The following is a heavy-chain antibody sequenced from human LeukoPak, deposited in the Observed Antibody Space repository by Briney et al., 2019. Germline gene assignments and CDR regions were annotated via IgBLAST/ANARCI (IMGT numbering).Heavy chain of an antibody. D-gene: IGHD3-9*01. Sequence: TGGSLRLSCAASGFTFSSYAMSWVRQAPGKGREGVSAISGSGGSTYYADSVKGRFTISRDNSKTTLYLQMNSLRAEDTAVYYCAKDGYDILTGGDYFDYWGQGTLVTVSS. CDR2: ISGSGGST. V-gene: IGHV3-23*01. CDR3: AKDGYDILTGGDYFDY. J-gene: IGHJ4*02. CDR1: GFTFSSYA.